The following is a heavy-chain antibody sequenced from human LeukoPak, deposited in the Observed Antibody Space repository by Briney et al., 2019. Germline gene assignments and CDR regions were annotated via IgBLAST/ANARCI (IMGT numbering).Heavy chain of an antibody. CDR3: ARDHALPYAFDI. Sequence: SETLSLTCTVSGGSISSYYWSWIRQPPGKGLEWIGYIYYSGSTNYNPSLKSRVTISVDTSKNQFSLQLNSVTPEDTAVYYCARDHALPYAFDIWGQGTMVTVSS. D-gene: IGHD2-2*01. CDR2: IYYSGST. CDR1: GGSISSYY. V-gene: IGHV4-59*12. J-gene: IGHJ3*02.